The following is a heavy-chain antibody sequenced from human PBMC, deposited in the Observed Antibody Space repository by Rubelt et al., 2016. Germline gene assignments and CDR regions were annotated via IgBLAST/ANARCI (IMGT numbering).Heavy chain of an antibody. J-gene: IGHJ2*01. D-gene: IGHD1-1*01. Sequence: EVQLVESGGGLVQPGRSLRLSCAASGFTFDDYAMHWVRQAPGKGLEWVSGISWNSGSIGYADSVKGRFTISRDNAKNSLYLQMNSLRAEDTALYYCAKGGIASRYFDLWGRGTLVTVSS. CDR1: GFTFDDYA. CDR2: ISWNSGSI. V-gene: IGHV3-9*01. CDR3: AKGGIASRYFDL.